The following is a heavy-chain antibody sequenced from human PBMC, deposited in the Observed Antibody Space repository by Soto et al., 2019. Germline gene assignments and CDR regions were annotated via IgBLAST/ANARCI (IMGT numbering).Heavy chain of an antibody. V-gene: IGHV4-31*03. CDR1: GGSISSGGYY. J-gene: IGHJ4*02. CDR2: IYYSGST. D-gene: IGHD3-22*01. Sequence: PSETLSLTCTVSGGSISSGGYYWSWIRQHPGKGLEWIGYIYYSGSTYYNPSLKSRVTISVDTSKNQFSLKLSSVTAAVTAVYYCARITFYYESGVHPRGYFFAYWGQGTLVPVSP. CDR3: ARITFYYESGVHPRGYFFAY.